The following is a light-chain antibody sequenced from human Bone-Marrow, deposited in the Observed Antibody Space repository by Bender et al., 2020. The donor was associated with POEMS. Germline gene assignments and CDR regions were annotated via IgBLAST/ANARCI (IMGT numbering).Light chain of an antibody. CDR1: INDVGDYNY. CDR2: EVN. CDR3: AAWDDSLSSVV. Sequence: QSALTQSPSASGSLGQSVTISCTGTINDVGDYNYVSWYQQHPGKAPKLIIYEVNKRPSGVPDRFSGSKSGNTASLTISGLQAEDEADYYCAAWDDSLSSVVFGGGTKLTVL. J-gene: IGLJ2*01. V-gene: IGLV2-8*01.